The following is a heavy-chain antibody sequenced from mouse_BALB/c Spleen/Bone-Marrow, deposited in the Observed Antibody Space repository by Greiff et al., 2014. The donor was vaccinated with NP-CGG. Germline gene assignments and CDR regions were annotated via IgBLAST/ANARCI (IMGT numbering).Heavy chain of an antibody. J-gene: IGHJ4*01. CDR3: ARWDTTAMDY. Sequence: VQLVESGAELMKPGASVKISCKATGYTFSSYWIEWVKQRPGHGLEWIGEILPGRGSTNYNEKLKGKATFTSDTSSNTAYMQLSSLTSEDSAVYYCARWDTTAMDYWGQGTSVTVSS. V-gene: IGHV1-9*01. D-gene: IGHD1-1*01. CDR2: ILPGRGST. CDR1: GYTFSSYW.